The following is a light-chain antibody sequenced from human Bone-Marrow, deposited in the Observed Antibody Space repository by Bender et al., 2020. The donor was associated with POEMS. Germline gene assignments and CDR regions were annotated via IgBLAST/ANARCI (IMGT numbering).Light chain of an antibody. Sequence: QSALTQPASVSGSPGQSITISCTGTSSDIGNYIYVSWYQQHPGKAPKVMIYDVSNRPSGVSNRFSGSKSGTSASLAISDIQSEDEGDYYCSSWDDSLSGWVFGGGTKLTVL. J-gene: IGLJ3*02. V-gene: IGLV2-14*03. CDR3: SSWDDSLSGWV. CDR1: SSDIGNYIY. CDR2: DVS.